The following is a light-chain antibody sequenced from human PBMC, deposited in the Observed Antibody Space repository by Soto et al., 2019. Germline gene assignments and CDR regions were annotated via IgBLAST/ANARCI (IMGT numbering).Light chain of an antibody. Sequence: QSALTQPASVSGSPGQSITISCTGTSSDVGGYSYVSWYQHHPGKAPKLMIYDVSKRPSGVSNRFSGSKSGNTDSLTISGLQAEDEADYYCSSYRSGSTLVFGGGTKLTVL. CDR2: DVS. V-gene: IGLV2-14*03. CDR1: SSDVGGYSY. J-gene: IGLJ2*01. CDR3: SSYRSGSTLV.